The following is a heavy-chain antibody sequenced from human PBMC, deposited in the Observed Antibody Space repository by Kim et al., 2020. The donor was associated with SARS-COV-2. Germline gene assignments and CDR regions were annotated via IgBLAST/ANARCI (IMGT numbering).Heavy chain of an antibody. Sequence: GGSLRLSCAASGFTFSSYGMHWVRQAPGKGLEWVAVISYDGSNKYYADSVKGRFTISRDNSKNTLYLQMNSLRAEETAVYYCAKGSVLRYFDWLDAFDIWGQGTMVTVSS. CDR2: ISYDGSNK. J-gene: IGHJ3*02. D-gene: IGHD3-9*01. V-gene: IGHV3-30*18. CDR1: GFTFSSYG. CDR3: AKGSVLRYFDWLDAFDI.